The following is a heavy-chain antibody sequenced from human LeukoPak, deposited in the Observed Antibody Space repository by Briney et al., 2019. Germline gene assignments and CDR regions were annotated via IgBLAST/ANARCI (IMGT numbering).Heavy chain of an antibody. V-gene: IGHV1-18*01. CDR3: ARDGDDFWSGYYTGGWFDP. J-gene: IGHJ5*02. Sequence: ASVKVSCKASGYTFTSYGISWVRQAPGQGLEWMGWISAYNGNTNYAQKLQGRVTMTTDTSTSTAYMELRSLRSDDTAVYYCARDGDDFWSGYYTGGWFDPWGQGTLVTVSS. CDR1: GYTFTSYG. CDR2: ISAYNGNT. D-gene: IGHD3-3*01.